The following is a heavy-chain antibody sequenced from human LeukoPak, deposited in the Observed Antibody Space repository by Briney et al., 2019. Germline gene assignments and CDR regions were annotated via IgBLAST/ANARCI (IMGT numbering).Heavy chain of an antibody. J-gene: IGHJ4*02. Sequence: ASVKVSCKASGYTFTGYYMHWVRQAPGQGLEWMGWINPNSGGTNYAQKFQGRVTMTRDTSISTAYMELRSLRSDDTAVYYCARDTPPDSLDYWGQGTLVTVSS. CDR3: ARDTPPDSLDY. V-gene: IGHV1-2*02. D-gene: IGHD1-14*01. CDR1: GYTFTGYY. CDR2: INPNSGGT.